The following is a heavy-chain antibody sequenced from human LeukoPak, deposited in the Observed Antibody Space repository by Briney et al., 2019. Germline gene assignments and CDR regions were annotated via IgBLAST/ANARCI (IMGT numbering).Heavy chain of an antibody. Sequence: PSETLSLTCTVSGGSISSYYWSWIRQPPGQGLEWIGYIYTSGSTNYTPSLTSRVTISVDTSKNQFSLKLSSVTAAATAVYYCARRGPLSSFNYWGQGTLVTVSS. D-gene: IGHD6-13*01. CDR3: ARRGPLSSFNY. V-gene: IGHV4-4*09. CDR2: IYTSGST. J-gene: IGHJ4*02. CDR1: GGSISSYY.